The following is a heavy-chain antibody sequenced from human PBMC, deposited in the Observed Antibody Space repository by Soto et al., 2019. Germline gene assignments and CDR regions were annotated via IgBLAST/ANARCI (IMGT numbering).Heavy chain of an antibody. V-gene: IGHV3-33*01. Sequence: GGSLRLSCAASGFTFSSYGMHWVRQAPGKGLEWVAVIWYDGSNKYYADSVKGRFTISRDNSKNTLYLQMNSLRAEDTAVYYCAREEWELLLHYYYGMDVWGQGTTVTVSS. CDR3: AREEWELLLHYYYGMDV. CDR2: IWYDGSNK. CDR1: GFTFSSYG. J-gene: IGHJ6*02. D-gene: IGHD1-26*01.